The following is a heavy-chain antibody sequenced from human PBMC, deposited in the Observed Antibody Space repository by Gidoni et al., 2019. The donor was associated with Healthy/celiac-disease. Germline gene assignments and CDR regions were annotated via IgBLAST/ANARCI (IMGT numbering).Heavy chain of an antibody. V-gene: IGHV3-33*01. CDR3: ARDSRVYYDFSHYYMDV. Sequence: QVQLVESGGGVVQPGRSLRLSCAASGFTFSSSGMHWVRQAPGKGLEWVAVIWYDGSNKYYADSVKGRFTISRDNSKNTLYLQMNSLRAEDTAVYYCARDSRVYYDFSHYYMDVWGKGTTVTVSS. CDR2: IWYDGSNK. J-gene: IGHJ6*03. D-gene: IGHD3-3*01. CDR1: GFTFSSSG.